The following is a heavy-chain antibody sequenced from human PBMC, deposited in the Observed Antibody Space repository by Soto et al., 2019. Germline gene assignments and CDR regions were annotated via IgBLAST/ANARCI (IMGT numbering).Heavy chain of an antibody. CDR3: ARRGAAAGTGLDY. Sequence: SETLSLTCAVYGGSFSGYYWSWIRQPPGKGLXWIXXIXXSXXXXXNXXLKSRVTISVDTSKNQFSLKLSSVTAADTAVYYCARRGAAAGTGLDYWGQGTLVTVSS. J-gene: IGHJ4*02. CDR2: IXXSXXX. D-gene: IGHD6-13*01. V-gene: IGHV4-34*01. CDR1: GGSFSGYY.